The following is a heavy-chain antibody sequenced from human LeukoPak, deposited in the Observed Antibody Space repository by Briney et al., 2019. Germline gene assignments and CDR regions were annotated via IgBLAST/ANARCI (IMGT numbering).Heavy chain of an antibody. V-gene: IGHV3-21*01. D-gene: IGHD1-26*01. Sequence: WGSLRLSCAASGFTFSSYSMNWVRQAPGKGLEWVSSISSSSSYIYYADSVKGRFTISRDNAKNSLYLQMNSLRAEDTAVYYCAREAEWELLGFDYWGQGILVTVSS. CDR3: AREAEWELLGFDY. CDR1: GFTFSSYS. CDR2: ISSSSSYI. J-gene: IGHJ4*02.